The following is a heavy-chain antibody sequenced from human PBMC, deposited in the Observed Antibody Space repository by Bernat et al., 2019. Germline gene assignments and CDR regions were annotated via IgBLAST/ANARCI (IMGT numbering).Heavy chain of an antibody. Sequence: QVQLVQSGAEVKKPGASVKVSCKASGYTFTSYYMHWVRQAPGQGFEWMGIINPTGGSTGYGQKFQGRVTMTRDTSTSTVYMELSSLRSEDTAVYYCARLARSEGYWGQGTLVTVSS. CDR1: GYTFTSYY. J-gene: IGHJ4*02. D-gene: IGHD3-3*02. CDR3: ARLARSEGY. CDR2: INPTGGST. V-gene: IGHV1-46*01.